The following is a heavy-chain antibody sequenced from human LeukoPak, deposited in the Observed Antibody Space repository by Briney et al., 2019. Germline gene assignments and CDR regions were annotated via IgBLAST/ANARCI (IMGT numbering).Heavy chain of an antibody. CDR2: IYSGGST. V-gene: IGHV3-66*01. CDR3: ARDGTYGDYLFDY. D-gene: IGHD4-17*01. J-gene: IGHJ4*02. CDR1: GFTVSSNY. Sequence: GGSLRLSCAASGFTVSSNYMSWVRHAPGEGLEWVSVIYSGGSTYYADSVKGRFTISRDNSKNTLYLQMNSLRAEDTAVYYCARDGTYGDYLFDYWGQGTLVTVSS.